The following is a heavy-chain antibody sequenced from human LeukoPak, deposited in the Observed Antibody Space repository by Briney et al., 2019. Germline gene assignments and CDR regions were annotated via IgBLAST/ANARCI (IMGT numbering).Heavy chain of an antibody. CDR3: AKEAAMVSFDY. J-gene: IGHJ4*02. CDR2: VSSSGSTI. V-gene: IGHV3-48*03. CDR1: GFTFSSYE. Sequence: GGSLRLSCAASGFTFSSYEMNWVRQAPGKGLEWVSYVSSSGSTIYYADSVKGRFTISRDNAKNSLYLQMNSLRAEDTAVYYCAKEAAMVSFDYWGQGTLVTVSS. D-gene: IGHD5-18*01.